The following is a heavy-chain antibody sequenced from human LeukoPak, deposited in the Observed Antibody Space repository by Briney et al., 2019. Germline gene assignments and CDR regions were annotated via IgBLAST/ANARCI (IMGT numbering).Heavy chain of an antibody. CDR3: ARTIAVTTAFDI. D-gene: IGHD4-11*01. Sequence: SETLSLTCAVYGGSFRGYYWSWIRQPPGKGLEWIGEINHSGSTNYNPSLKSRVTISIDTSKNQFSLKLTSVTAADTAVYYCARTIAVTTAFDIWGQGTRVTVSS. J-gene: IGHJ3*02. CDR1: GGSFRGYY. V-gene: IGHV4-34*01. CDR2: INHSGST.